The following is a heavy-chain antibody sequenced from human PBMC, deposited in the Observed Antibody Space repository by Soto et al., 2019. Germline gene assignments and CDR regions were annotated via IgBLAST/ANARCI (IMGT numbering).Heavy chain of an antibody. J-gene: IGHJ6*03. CDR3: ARSYDFWSGYYPHYYYYMDV. V-gene: IGHV4-59*08. CDR2: IYYGGST. CDR1: GGSISSYY. D-gene: IGHD3-3*01. Sequence: SETLSLTCTVSGGSISSYYWSWIRQPPGKGLEWIGYIYYGGSTNYNPSLKSRVTISVDTSKNQFSLKLSSVTAADTAVYYCARSYDFWSGYYPHYYYYMDVWGKGTTVTVSS.